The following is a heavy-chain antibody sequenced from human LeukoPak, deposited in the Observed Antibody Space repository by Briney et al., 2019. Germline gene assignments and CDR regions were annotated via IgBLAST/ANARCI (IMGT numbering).Heavy chain of an antibody. J-gene: IGHJ4*02. CDR1: GGTFSSYA. V-gene: IGHV1-69*13. CDR3: ARVGRTTNYNFDY. CDR2: IIPIFGTA. Sequence: ASVKVSCKASGGTFSSYAISWVRQAPGQGLEWMGGIIPIFGTANYAQKFQGRVTITADESTSTAYMELSSLRSEDTAVYYCARVGRTTNYNFDYWGQGTLVTVSS. D-gene: IGHD1-7*01.